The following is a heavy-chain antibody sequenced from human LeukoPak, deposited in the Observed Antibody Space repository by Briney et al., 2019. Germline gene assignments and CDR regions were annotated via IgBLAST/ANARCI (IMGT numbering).Heavy chain of an antibody. CDR3: ARHEYSGSYYGLSWFDP. D-gene: IGHD1-26*01. J-gene: IGHJ5*02. Sequence: PSETLSLTCTVSGGSISSSTYYWGWIRQPPGKGLEWIASSGSTYYNPSLKSRVTISVDTSKNQLSLKLSSLTAADTAVYYCARHEYSGSYYGLSWFDPWGQGTLVTVSS. CDR1: GGSISSSTYY. V-gene: IGHV4-39*01. CDR2: SGST.